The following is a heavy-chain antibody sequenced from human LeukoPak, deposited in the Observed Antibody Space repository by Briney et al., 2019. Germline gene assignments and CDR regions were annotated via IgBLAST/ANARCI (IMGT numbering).Heavy chain of an antibody. J-gene: IGHJ3*02. CDR2: ISYDAKSN. Sequence: GGSLRLSCATSGFTFSSYGMHWVRQVPGKGLEWVAVISYDAKSNYHVDSVKGRFTISRDNANNSLYLQMNSLRAEDTALYYCARASNDAFDIWGQGTMVTVSS. CDR1: GFTFSSYG. V-gene: IGHV3-30*03. CDR3: ARASNDAFDI.